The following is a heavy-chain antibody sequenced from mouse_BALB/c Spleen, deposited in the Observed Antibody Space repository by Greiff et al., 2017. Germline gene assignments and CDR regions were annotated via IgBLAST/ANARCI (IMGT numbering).Heavy chain of an antibody. V-gene: IGHV5-4*02. Sequence: DVKLVESGGGLVKPGGSLKLSCAASGFTFSDYYMYWVRQTPEKRLEWVATISDGGSYTYYPDSVKGRFTISRDNAKNNLYLQMSSLKSEDTAMYYCARARYYYGSSPYFDVWGAGTTVTVSS. CDR1: GFTFSDYY. CDR3: ARARYYYGSSPYFDV. D-gene: IGHD1-1*01. CDR2: ISDGGSYT. J-gene: IGHJ1*01.